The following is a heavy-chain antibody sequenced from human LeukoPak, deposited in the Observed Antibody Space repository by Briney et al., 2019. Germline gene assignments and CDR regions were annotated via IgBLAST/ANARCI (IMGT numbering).Heavy chain of an antibody. D-gene: IGHD3-16*01. CDR3: ATSIMITFGGVSFDY. CDR2: IIPILGIA. Sequence: ASVKVSCKASGGTFSSYAISWVRQAPGQGLEWMGRIIPILGIANYAQKFQGRVTITADKSTSTVYMELSSLRSEDTAVYYCATSIMITFGGVSFDYWGQGTLVTVSS. CDR1: GGTFSSYA. V-gene: IGHV1-69*04. J-gene: IGHJ4*02.